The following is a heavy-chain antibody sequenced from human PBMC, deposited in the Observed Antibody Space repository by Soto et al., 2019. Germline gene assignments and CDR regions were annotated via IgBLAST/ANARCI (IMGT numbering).Heavy chain of an antibody. V-gene: IGHV1-3*01. CDR1: GYTFTNYA. J-gene: IGHJ4*02. Sequence: QVQLVQSGAEVKKPGASVKVSCEASGYTFTNYAIHWVRQAPGQRLEWMGWINAGYSNTKYSQKFQGRVTFTRDTSATIVYMEVTSMRSEDTAVYYCARDTGGAGAKTYFDYWGQGTLVTVSS. CDR2: INAGYSNT. D-gene: IGHD1-26*01. CDR3: ARDTGGAGAKTYFDY.